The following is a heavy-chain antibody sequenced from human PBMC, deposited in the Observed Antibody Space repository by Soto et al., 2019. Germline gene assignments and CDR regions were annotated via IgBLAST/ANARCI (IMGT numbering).Heavy chain of an antibody. V-gene: IGHV5-51*01. Sequence: GESLKISWRGAGCSFTSYWIGWGRQMPGKGLEGMGGIYPGGSDTRYSPSFQGQVTISADKSIRTADLQWSSRKASPTAMYHCARHRGSSTSCYGPDCYHYYMDVWGKGTPVTVPS. CDR3: ARHRGSSTSCYGPDCYHYYMDV. D-gene: IGHD2-2*01. CDR1: GCSFTSYW. J-gene: IGHJ6*03. CDR2: IYPGGSDT.